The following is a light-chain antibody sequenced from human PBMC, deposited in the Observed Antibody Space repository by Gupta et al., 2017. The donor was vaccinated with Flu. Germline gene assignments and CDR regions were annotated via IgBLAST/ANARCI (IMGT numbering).Light chain of an antibody. CDR3: QSGGDNNNYV. V-gene: IGLV3-1*01. CDR1: QLGERF. CDR2: HNH. J-gene: IGLJ1*01. Sequence: QGQTANLTCTGAQLGERFTFWYQHKPGQSPILVIFHNHRRPSGIPERFSGSSSGNTATLTXSXYQPVDXADYYCQSGGDNNNYVFGTGTKVTVL.